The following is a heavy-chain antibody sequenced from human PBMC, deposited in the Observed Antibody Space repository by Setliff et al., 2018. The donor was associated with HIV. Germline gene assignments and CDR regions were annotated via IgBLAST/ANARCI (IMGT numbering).Heavy chain of an antibody. CDR3: ARARPGSDQTMIVVVTPPREFDY. CDR2: ISAYNGNT. D-gene: IGHD3-22*01. CDR1: GYTFTSYG. V-gene: IGHV1-18*01. J-gene: IGHJ4*02. Sequence: ASVKVSCKASGYTFTSYGISWVRQAPGQGLEWMGWISAYNGNTNYAQKLQGRVTMTTDTSTSTAYMELRSLRSDDTAVYYCARARPGSDQTMIVVVTPPREFDYWGQGTLVTVSS.